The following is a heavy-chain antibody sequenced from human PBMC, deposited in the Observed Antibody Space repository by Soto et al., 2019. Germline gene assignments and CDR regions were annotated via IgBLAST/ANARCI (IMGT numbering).Heavy chain of an antibody. CDR3: ARGGGGGWYTS. J-gene: IGHJ5*02. Sequence: EVQLLESGGGLVQPGGSLRLSCAASGFTFSNYAMTWVRQAPGKGLEWVSAISATDVSTYYSDSVKGRFTISRDNSKSTLYLQMHSLRAEDTAVYYCARGGGGGWYTSWGQGTLVTVSS. CDR2: ISATDVST. V-gene: IGHV3-23*01. D-gene: IGHD6-19*01. CDR1: GFTFSNYA.